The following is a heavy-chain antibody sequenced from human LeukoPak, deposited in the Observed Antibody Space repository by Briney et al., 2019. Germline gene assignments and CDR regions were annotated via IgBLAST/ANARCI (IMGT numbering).Heavy chain of an antibody. Sequence: PGGSLRLSCSASGFTFSSHHMRWVRQAPGKGLQYVSAISSSGDRTNYADSVKGRFTISRDNSKNTLYLQMSSLRTEDTAVYYCVRGTNSGSGNYFGYWGQGTLVTVSS. J-gene: IGHJ4*02. V-gene: IGHV3-64D*09. D-gene: IGHD2-15*01. CDR2: ISSSGDRT. CDR3: VRGTNSGSGNYFGY. CDR1: GFTFSSHH.